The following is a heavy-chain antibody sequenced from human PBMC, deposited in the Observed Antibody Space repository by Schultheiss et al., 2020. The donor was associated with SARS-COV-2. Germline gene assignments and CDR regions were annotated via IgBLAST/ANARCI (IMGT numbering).Heavy chain of an antibody. Sequence: SETLSLTCAVYGGSFSGYYWSWIRQPPGKGLEWIGYIYYSGSTNYNPSLKSRVTMSVDTSKNQFSLKLSSVTAADTAVYYCARVWGYSGYGLDYWGQGTLVTVSS. V-gene: IGHV4-59*01. D-gene: IGHD5-12*01. J-gene: IGHJ4*02. CDR3: ARVWGYSGYGLDY. CDR2: IYYSGST. CDR1: GGSFSGYY.